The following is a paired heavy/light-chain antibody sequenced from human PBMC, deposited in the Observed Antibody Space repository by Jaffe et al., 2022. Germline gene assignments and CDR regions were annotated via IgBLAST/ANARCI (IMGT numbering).Heavy chain of an antibody. CDR2: IIPIFGPA. CDR3: ASDKAREYSAYDRYYYMDV. J-gene: IGHJ6*03. V-gene: IGHV1-69*05. D-gene: IGHD5-12*01. Sequence: QVQLVQSGTEVKKPGSSVKVSCKASGGTFSSYAISWVRQAPGQGLEWMGGIIPIFGPANYAQKFQGRVTITTDESASTVYMELSSLRSEDTAVYYCASDKAREYSAYDRYYYMDVWGKGTTVTVAS. CDR1: GGTFSSYA.
Light chain of an antibody. CDR1: QSVSSY. V-gene: IGKV3-11*01. CDR2: DAS. J-gene: IGKJ5*01. Sequence: EIVLTQSPATLSLSPGERATLSCRASQSVSSYLAWYQQKPGQAPRLLIYDASNRAAGIPARFTGSGSGTDFTLTISSLEPEDFAIYYCQQRSNWPSNTFGQGTRLDIK. CDR3: QQRSNWPSNT.